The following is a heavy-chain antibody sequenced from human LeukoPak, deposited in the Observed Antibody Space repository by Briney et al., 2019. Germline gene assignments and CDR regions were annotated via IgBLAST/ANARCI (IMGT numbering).Heavy chain of an antibody. CDR3: ARFSALAEVRFLEWPFDY. CDR1: GGSIKSNNW. Sequence: SETLSLTCAVSGGSIKSNNWWSWVRQPPGKGLEWIGEIYHSGSTNYNPSLESRVTVSVDKSKNQFSLKLSSVTAADTAVYYCARFSALAEVRFLEWPFDYWGQGTLVTVSS. D-gene: IGHD3-3*01. V-gene: IGHV4-4*02. CDR2: IYHSGST. J-gene: IGHJ4*02.